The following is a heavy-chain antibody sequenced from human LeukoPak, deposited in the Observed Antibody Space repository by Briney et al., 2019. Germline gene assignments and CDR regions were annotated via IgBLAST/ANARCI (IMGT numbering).Heavy chain of an antibody. CDR3: ARDLFGRLDY. Sequence: GGSLRLSCAASGFTFSSYSMNWVRQAPGKGQEWVSYISSSSSTIYYADSVKGRFTISRDNARNSLYLQMNSLRAEDTAVYYCARDLFGRLDYWGQGTLVTVSS. J-gene: IGHJ4*02. CDR1: GFTFSSYS. D-gene: IGHD2-21*01. CDR2: ISSSSSTI. V-gene: IGHV3-48*01.